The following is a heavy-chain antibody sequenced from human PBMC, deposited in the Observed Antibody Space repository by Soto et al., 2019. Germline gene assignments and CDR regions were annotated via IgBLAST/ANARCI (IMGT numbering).Heavy chain of an antibody. Sequence: QVQLVQSGAEVKKPGASVKVSCKASGYTFTSYGISWVRQAPGQGLEWMGWISAYNGNTNYAQKLQGRVTMTTDTSTSTAYMELKSLRSDDTAVYYCARDGYYDSSGYRSDFDYWGQGTLVTVSS. D-gene: IGHD3-22*01. J-gene: IGHJ4*02. V-gene: IGHV1-18*01. CDR3: ARDGYYDSSGYRSDFDY. CDR1: GYTFTSYG. CDR2: ISAYNGNT.